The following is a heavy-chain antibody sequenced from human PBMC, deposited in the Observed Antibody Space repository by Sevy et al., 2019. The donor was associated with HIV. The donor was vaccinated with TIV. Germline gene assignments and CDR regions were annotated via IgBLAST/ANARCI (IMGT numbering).Heavy chain of an antibody. CDR1: GGSISSYY. CDR2: IYYSGST. Sequence: SETLSLTCTVSGGSISSYYWSWIRQPPGKGLEWIGYIYYSGSTNYNPSLKSRVTISVDTSKNQFSLKLSSVTDADTAVYYCARHIDYYDSSGYYYAFDIWGQGTMFTVSS. D-gene: IGHD3-22*01. V-gene: IGHV4-59*08. J-gene: IGHJ3*02. CDR3: ARHIDYYDSSGYYYAFDI.